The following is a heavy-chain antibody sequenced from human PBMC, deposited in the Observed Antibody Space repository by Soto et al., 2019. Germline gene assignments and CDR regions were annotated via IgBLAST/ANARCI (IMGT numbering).Heavy chain of an antibody. Sequence: ASVKVSCKASGGTFSSYAISWVRQAPGQGLEWMGGIIPIFGTANYAQKFQGRVTITADKSTSTAYMELSSLRSEDTAVYYCARGNYQIYGMDVCGQRTTVTVSS. CDR2: IIPIFGTA. CDR1: GGTFSSYA. D-gene: IGHD1-1*01. J-gene: IGHJ6*02. V-gene: IGHV1-69*06. CDR3: ARGNYQIYGMDV.